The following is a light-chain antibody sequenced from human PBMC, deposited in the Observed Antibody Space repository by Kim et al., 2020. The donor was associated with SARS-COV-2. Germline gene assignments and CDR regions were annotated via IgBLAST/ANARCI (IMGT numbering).Light chain of an antibody. CDR2: GTS. CDR1: QGISNY. V-gene: IGKV1-27*01. J-gene: IGKJ2*01. Sequence: SASVGDRVTNTCRASQGISNYLAWYQQKPGKVPRLMIYGTSTLQSGVPFRFRGSGSGTDFTLTITSLQPEDVATYYCQKYDSGPYTFGQGTKLEI. CDR3: QKYDSGPYT.